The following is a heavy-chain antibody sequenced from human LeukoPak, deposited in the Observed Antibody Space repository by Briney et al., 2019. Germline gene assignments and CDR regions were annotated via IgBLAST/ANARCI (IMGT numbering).Heavy chain of an antibody. CDR3: TTDYYDSSVYYYDAFDI. Sequence: GGSLRPSCAASGFTVSSNYMSWVRQAPGKGLEWVGRIKSKTDGGTTDYAAPVKGRFTTSRDDSKNTLYLQMNSLKTEDAAVYYCTTDYYDSSVYYYDAFDIWGQGTMVTVSS. CDR1: GFTVSSNY. J-gene: IGHJ3*02. D-gene: IGHD3-22*01. V-gene: IGHV3-15*01. CDR2: IKSKTDGGTT.